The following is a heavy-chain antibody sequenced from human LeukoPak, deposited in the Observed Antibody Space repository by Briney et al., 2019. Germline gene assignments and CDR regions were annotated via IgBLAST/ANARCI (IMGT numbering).Heavy chain of an antibody. J-gene: IGHJ5*02. CDR2: IYHSGST. CDR3: ARFYDSSGYYLSWFDP. Sequence: SETLSLTCAVSGYSISSGYYWGWIRQPPGKGLEWIGSIYHSGSTYYNPSLKSRVTISVDTSKNQFSLKLSSVTAADTAVYYCARFYDSSGYYLSWFDPWSQGTLVTVSS. V-gene: IGHV4-38-2*01. D-gene: IGHD3-22*01. CDR1: GYSISSGYY.